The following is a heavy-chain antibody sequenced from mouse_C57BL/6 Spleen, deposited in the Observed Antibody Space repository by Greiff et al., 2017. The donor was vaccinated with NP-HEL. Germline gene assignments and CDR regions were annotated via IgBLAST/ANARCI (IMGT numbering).Heavy chain of an antibody. CDR3: ARWDYDYSYYFDY. CDR2: IYPGSGST. J-gene: IGHJ2*01. CDR1: GYTFTSYW. V-gene: IGHV1-55*01. D-gene: IGHD2-4*01. Sequence: VHLVESGAELVKPGASVKMSCKASGYTFTSYWITWVKQRPGQGLEWIGDIYPGSGSTNYNEKFKSKATLTVDTSSSTAYMQLSSLTSEDSAVYYCARWDYDYSYYFDYWGQGTTLTVSS.